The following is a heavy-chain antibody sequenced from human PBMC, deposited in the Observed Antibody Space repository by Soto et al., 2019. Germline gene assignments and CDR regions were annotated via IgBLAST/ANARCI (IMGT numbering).Heavy chain of an antibody. CDR3: ARDLHGGVGEGTYNYSYGMDV. CDR2: INPSGGTT. D-gene: IGHD3-10*01. CDR1: GYTFTNYY. V-gene: IGHV1-46*01. J-gene: IGHJ6*02. Sequence: QVQLVQSGAEVKRPGASVKVSCRASGYTFTNYYIYWVRQAPGQGLEWMGIINPSGGTTGYTPKFQGRLTMTRETSTNTVYMELSSLTSEDTAVYYCARDLHGGVGEGTYNYSYGMDVWGQGTTVTVSS.